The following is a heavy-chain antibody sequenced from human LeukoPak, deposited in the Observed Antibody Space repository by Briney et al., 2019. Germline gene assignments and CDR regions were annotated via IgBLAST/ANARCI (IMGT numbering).Heavy chain of an antibody. CDR3: ARAGGNGQWLAQS. CDR1: GYTFTTYA. Sequence: APGKVSCKASGYTFTTYAMNLVRQAPGQGPEGRGWMNTIRGNPTYAHGFTGRFVFSLDTSVSTAYLQISSLKAEDTAVYYCARAGGNGQWLAQSWGQGTLVSVSS. V-gene: IGHV7-4-1*02. J-gene: IGHJ5*02. CDR2: MNTIRGNP. D-gene: IGHD6-19*01.